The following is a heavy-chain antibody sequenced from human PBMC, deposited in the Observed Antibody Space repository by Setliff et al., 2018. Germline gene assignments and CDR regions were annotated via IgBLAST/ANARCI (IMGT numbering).Heavy chain of an antibody. CDR1: GFTFSSYS. CDR2: ISSSSSYI. D-gene: IGHD3-16*01. J-gene: IGHJ3*02. V-gene: IGHV3-21*01. CDR3: ANDVRGGVYGI. Sequence: GGSLRLSCAASGFTFSSYSMNWVRQAPGKGLEWVSSISSSSSYIYYADSVKGRFTISRDNAKNSLYLQMNSLRVEDTAVYYCANDVRGGVYGIWGQGTMVTVSS.